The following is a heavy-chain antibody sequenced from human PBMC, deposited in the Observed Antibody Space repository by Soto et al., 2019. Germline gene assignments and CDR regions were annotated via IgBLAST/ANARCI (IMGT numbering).Heavy chain of an antibody. CDR1: GDTFTDYY. J-gene: IGHJ4*02. CDR3: AMGRHVVVVTAAVDY. Sequence: QVQLMQSGAEVKKPGASVKVSCKASGDTFTDYYIHWVRQAPGQGLEWMGTVNPSGGHTTYAQHFLGRVPMTRNTSTSTLYMELTSLTSDDTAVYDCAMGRHVVVVTAAVDYWGQGTLVTVSS. CDR2: VNPSGGHT. V-gene: IGHV1-46*01. D-gene: IGHD2-21*02.